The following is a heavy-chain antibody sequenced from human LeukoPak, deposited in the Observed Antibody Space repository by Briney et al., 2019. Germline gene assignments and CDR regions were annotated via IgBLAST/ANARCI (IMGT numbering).Heavy chain of an antibody. CDR3: AREASGSYCAN. CDR2: IYGGGST. J-gene: IGHJ4*02. D-gene: IGHD1-26*01. CDR1: GFTVSSNY. V-gene: IGHV3-53*01. Sequence: GGSLRLSCAASGFTVSSNYMSWVRQAPGKGLEWVSVIYGGGSTYYADSVKGRFTISRDNSRNTLYRQMNSLRPEDTAVYYCAREASGSYCANWGQGTLVTVSS.